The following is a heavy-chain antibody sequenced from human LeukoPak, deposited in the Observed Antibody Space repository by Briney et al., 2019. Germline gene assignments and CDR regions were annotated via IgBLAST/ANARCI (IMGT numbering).Heavy chain of an antibody. Sequence: GGSLRLSCAASGFTFSGSAMHWVRQASGKGLEWVGRIRSKASSYATAYAASVKGRFTISRDDSKNTAYLQMNSLKTEDTAVYYCTMGVDTAMAFDYWGQGTLVTVSS. CDR1: GFTFSGSA. D-gene: IGHD5-18*01. CDR3: TMGVDTAMAFDY. V-gene: IGHV3-73*01. CDR2: IRSKASSYAT. J-gene: IGHJ4*02.